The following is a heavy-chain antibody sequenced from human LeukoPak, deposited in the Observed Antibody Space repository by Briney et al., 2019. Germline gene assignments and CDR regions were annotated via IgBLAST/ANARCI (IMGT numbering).Heavy chain of an antibody. CDR2: INPNSGGT. V-gene: IGHV1-2*06. J-gene: IGHJ4*02. Sequence: ASVKVSCKASGYTFTGYYMHWVRQAPGQGLEWMGRINPNSGGTNYAQKFQGRVTMTRDTSISTAYMELSRLRSDDTAVYYCARLVLVPAADGEFDYWSQGTLVTVSS. D-gene: IGHD2-2*01. CDR1: GYTFTGYY. CDR3: ARLVLVPAADGEFDY.